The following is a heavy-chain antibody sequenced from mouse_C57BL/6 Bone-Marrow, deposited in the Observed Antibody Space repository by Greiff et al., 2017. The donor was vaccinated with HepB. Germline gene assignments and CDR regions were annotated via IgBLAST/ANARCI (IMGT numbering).Heavy chain of an antibody. CDR3: ARFGFHYWVDY. J-gene: IGHJ2*01. D-gene: IGHD4-1*01. CDR2: IDPSDIYT. Sequence: QVQLQQPGAELVRPETSVKLSCKASGYTFTSYWMHWVKQRPGQGLEWIGVIDPSDIYTNYNQKFKGKATLTVDTSSSTAYMQLSSLTSEDSAVYYCARFGFHYWVDYWGQGTTLTVSS. V-gene: IGHV1-59*01. CDR1: GYTFTSYW.